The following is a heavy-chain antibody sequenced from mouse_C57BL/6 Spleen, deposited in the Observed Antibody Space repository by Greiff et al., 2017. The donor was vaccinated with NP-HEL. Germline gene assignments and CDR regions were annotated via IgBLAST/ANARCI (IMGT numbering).Heavy chain of an antibody. CDR1: GFTFSNYW. J-gene: IGHJ2*01. CDR2: IRLKSDNYAT. D-gene: IGHD3-1*01. Sequence: VQLQQSGGGLVQPGGSMKLSCVASGFTFSNYWMNWVRQSPEKGLEWVAQIRLKSDNYATHYAESVKGRFTISRDDSKSSVYVQMTNLRAEDTGIDSCSQLPFDYWGQGTTLTVSS. V-gene: IGHV6-3*01. CDR3: SQLPFDY.